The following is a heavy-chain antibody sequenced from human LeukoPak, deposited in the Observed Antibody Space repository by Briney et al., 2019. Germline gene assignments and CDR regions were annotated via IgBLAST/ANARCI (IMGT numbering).Heavy chain of an antibody. Sequence: SGTLCLTCTVSGCSINSYYWTWLRQPPGKGLEWVGYIYYSGNSNYNPSLKSRVTISLDTSRNQFSLKLSSVPAADTAVYYCARTSIFGVVRFDPWGQGTLVTVSS. CDR2: IYYSGNS. CDR1: GCSINSYY. V-gene: IGHV4-59*08. J-gene: IGHJ5*02. CDR3: ARTSIFGVVRFDP. D-gene: IGHD3-3*02.